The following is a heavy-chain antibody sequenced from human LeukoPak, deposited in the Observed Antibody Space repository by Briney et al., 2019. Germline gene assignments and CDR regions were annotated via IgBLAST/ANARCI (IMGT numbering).Heavy chain of an antibody. D-gene: IGHD3-22*01. CDR2: ISYDGSNK. CDR1: GFTFSSYG. Sequence: PGGSLRLSCAASGFTFSSYGMHWVRQAPGKGLEWVAVISYDGSNKYYADSVKGRFTISRDNSKNTLYLQMNSLRAEDTAVYYCARDQDSSGYDCYFDYWGQGTLVTVSS. J-gene: IGHJ4*02. V-gene: IGHV3-30*03. CDR3: ARDQDSSGYDCYFDY.